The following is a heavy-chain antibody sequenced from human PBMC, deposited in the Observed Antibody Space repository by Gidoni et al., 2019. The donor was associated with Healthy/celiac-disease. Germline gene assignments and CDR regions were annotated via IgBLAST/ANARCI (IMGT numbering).Heavy chain of an antibody. CDR2: IRYDGSNK. CDR1: GCTLRSYD. CDR3: ARDLHGDLCYYYGMDV. Sequence: QWQLAESGGGGVQTGGSLRLTCPAAGCTLRSYDMAWGRQAPGKGLKRVVVIRYDGSNKYYAAYVKGRFTISRDNSTNTLYLQMNSLRAEDTAVYYCARDLHGDLCYYYGMDVWGQGTTVTVSS. J-gene: IGHJ6*02. V-gene: IGHV3-33*01. D-gene: IGHD4-17*01.